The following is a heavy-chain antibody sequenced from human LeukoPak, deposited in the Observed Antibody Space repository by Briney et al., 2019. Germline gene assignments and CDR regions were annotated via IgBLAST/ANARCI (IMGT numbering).Heavy chain of an antibody. V-gene: IGHV3-21*01. CDR3: AREVLIVVEPAANTIDY. D-gene: IGHD2-2*01. J-gene: IGHJ4*02. CDR2: ISKSGTYI. Sequence: GGSLRLSCAASGFTFRDYTMNWVRHAPGKGLERVSAISKSGTYIKYADSVKGRFTVFRDNAKNSLFLQMNSLRVEDTAVYFCAREVLIVVEPAANTIDYWGQGTRVTVSS. CDR1: GFTFRDYT.